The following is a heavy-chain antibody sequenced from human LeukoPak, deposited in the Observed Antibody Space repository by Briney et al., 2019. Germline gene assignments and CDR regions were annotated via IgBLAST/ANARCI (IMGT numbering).Heavy chain of an antibody. V-gene: IGHV1-2*06. CDR2: INPNDGGT. J-gene: IGHJ3*01. Sequence: SXXVSCKASGYTFTGYYINWVRQAPGQGLEWMGRINPNDGGTNSAQKFQGRVTMTRDTSISTAYMELRRLGSDDTAVYYCARSPPSGWYWAGSQDPWGQGTMVSVSS. D-gene: IGHD6-19*01. CDR1: GYTFTGYY. CDR3: ARSPPSGWYWAGSQDP.